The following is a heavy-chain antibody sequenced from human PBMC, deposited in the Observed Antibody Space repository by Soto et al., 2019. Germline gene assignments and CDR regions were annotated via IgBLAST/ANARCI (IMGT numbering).Heavy chain of an antibody. CDR1: RGSMNTGSHS. V-gene: IGHV4-30-2*06. Sequence: PSETLSLTCSVSRGSMNTGSHSWNWIRQLAGKGLEWIGFVYYSGTTYYNPALSSRVTISVDRAKSQFSLQLRSVTAAHTAVYFCARGLFGYDDAIYSSPDNWFGPWSRGTLVTVSS. CDR3: ARGLFGYDDAIYSSPDNWFGP. CDR2: VYYSGTT. D-gene: IGHD3-22*01. J-gene: IGHJ5*02.